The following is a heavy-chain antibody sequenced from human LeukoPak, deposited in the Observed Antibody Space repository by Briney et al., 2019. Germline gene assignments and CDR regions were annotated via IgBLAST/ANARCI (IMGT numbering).Heavy chain of an antibody. CDR3: ARVSSSWVNGRDWFDP. J-gene: IGHJ5*02. CDR1: GGTFSSYA. CDR2: IIPMFGIA. D-gene: IGHD6-13*01. Sequence: VASVRVSCKASGGTFSSYAISWVRQAPGQGLEWMGRIIPMFGIANYAQKFQGRVAITADKSTSTAYMELSSLRSEDTAVYYCARVSSSWVNGRDWFDPWGQGTLVTVSS. V-gene: IGHV1-69*04.